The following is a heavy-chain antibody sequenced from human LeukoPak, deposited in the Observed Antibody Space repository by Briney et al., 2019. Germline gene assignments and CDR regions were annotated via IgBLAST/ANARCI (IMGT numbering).Heavy chain of an antibody. Sequence: GASVKVSCKASGYTFTGYYMHWVRQAPGQGLEWMGWINANSGATNYAQKFQGRVSMTRDTSISAAYLDLSGLRSDDTAVYYCSTEDKYCTTSTWGDSWGQGTLVTVSS. D-gene: IGHD2-8*01. J-gene: IGHJ4*02. CDR1: GYTFTGYY. CDR2: INANSGAT. V-gene: IGHV1-2*02. CDR3: STEDKYCTTSTWGDS.